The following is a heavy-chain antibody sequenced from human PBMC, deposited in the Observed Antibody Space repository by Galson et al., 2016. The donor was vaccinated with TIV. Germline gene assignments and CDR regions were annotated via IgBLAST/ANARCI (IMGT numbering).Heavy chain of an antibody. CDR1: GFTFKKYG. J-gene: IGHJ4*02. CDR3: AKLRGDLYYYDSTGYYFFDS. CDR2: INGPGGTT. Sequence: RLSCAASGFTFKKYGMAWVRQAPGKGLELVSAINGPGGTTYYADSVKDRFTVSRDNFENTLYLQMNSLSADDTAVYYCAKLRGDLYYYDSTGYYFFDSWGQGILVTVSS. D-gene: IGHD3-22*01. V-gene: IGHV3-23*01.